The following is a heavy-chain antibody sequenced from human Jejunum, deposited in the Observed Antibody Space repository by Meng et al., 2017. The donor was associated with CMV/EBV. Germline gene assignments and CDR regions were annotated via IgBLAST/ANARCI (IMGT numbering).Heavy chain of an antibody. CDR1: GFTFKTSG. J-gene: IGHJ6*02. V-gene: IGHV3-33*06. D-gene: IGHD5/OR15-5a*01. Sequence: SGFTFKTSGMHWVRQAPGKGLEWVALIWYDGSYKYYGDSVTGRFTISRDNSKNTLYLDLDSLRAEDTAIYYCAKEGSVYYSGLDVWGQGNAGHRLL. CDR2: IWYDGSYK. CDR3: AKEGSVYYSGLDV.